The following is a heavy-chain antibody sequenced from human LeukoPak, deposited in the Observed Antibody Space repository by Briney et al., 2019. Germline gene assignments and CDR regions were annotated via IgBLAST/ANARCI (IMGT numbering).Heavy chain of an antibody. D-gene: IGHD3-22*01. Sequence: SETLSLTCTVSGGSISSSSYYWGWIRQPPGKGLEWIGSIYYSGSTYYNPSLKSRVTISVDTSKNQFSLKLSSVTAADTAVYYCAIRNYDSSGMLDYWGQGTLVTVSS. CDR3: AIRNYDSSGMLDY. CDR1: GGSISSSSYY. CDR2: IYYSGST. V-gene: IGHV4-39*07. J-gene: IGHJ4*02.